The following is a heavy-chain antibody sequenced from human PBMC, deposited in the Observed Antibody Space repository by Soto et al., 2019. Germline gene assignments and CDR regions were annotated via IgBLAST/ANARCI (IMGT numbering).Heavy chain of an antibody. CDR3: AKLRRLVVAATGNWFDP. J-gene: IGHJ5*02. CDR1: GLTVSIYA. CDR2: ISGSGGST. V-gene: IGHV3-23*01. D-gene: IGHD2-15*01. Sequence: VGSMILSGAASGLTVSIYAMSWGRPAPGKGLEWVSAISGSGGSTYYADSVKGRFTISRDNSKNTLYLQMNSLRAEDTAVYYCAKLRRLVVAATGNWFDPWGQGTLVTVSS.